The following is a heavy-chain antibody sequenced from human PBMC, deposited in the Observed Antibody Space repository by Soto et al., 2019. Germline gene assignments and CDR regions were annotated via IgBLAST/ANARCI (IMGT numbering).Heavy chain of an antibody. D-gene: IGHD6-6*01. J-gene: IGHJ3*02. Sequence: EVQLVESGGGLVQPGRSLRLSCTASGFTFDDYAMHWVRQAPGKGLAWVSGINWNSGNIDYADAVKGRFTISRDNAKNSLYLQMNSLRAEDTALYYCAKDQVQYSSSPNYGPFDIWGQGTMVTVSS. CDR2: INWNSGNI. CDR3: AKDQVQYSSSPNYGPFDI. CDR1: GFTFDDYA. V-gene: IGHV3-9*01.